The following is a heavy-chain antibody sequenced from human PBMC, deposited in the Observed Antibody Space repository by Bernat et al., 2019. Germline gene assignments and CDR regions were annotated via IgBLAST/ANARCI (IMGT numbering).Heavy chain of an antibody. V-gene: IGHV5-51*01. CDR1: GYSFTSYW. Sequence: EVQLVQSGAEVKKPGESLKISCKGSGYSFTSYWIGWVRQMPGKGLEWMGIIYPGDSDTRYSPSFQGQGTISADKSISTAYLQWSSLKASDTAMYFCARSSRWTEKQHLGYNWFDPWGQGTLVTVSS. J-gene: IGHJ5*02. CDR2: IYPGDSDT. D-gene: IGHD6-13*01. CDR3: ARSSRWTEKQHLGYNWFDP.